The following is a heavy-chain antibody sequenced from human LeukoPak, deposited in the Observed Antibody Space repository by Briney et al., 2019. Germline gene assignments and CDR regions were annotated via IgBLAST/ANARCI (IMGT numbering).Heavy chain of an antibody. CDR2: ISYDGSNK. CDR3: ARDGMAYNAGDYFDY. CDR1: GFTFSSYG. J-gene: IGHJ4*02. D-gene: IGHD5-24*01. Sequence: PGGSLRLSCAASGFTFSSYGMHWVRQAPGKGLEWVAVISYDGSNKYYADSVKGRFTISRDNSKNTLYLQMNSLRAEDTAVYYCARDGMAYNAGDYFDYWGQGTLVTVSS. V-gene: IGHV3-30*03.